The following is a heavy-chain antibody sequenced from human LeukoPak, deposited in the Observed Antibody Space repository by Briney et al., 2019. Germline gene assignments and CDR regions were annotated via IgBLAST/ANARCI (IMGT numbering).Heavy chain of an antibody. V-gene: IGHV3-30-3*01. D-gene: IGHD3-22*01. CDR1: GFTFSSYA. CDR3: ARAPDYDSSGYLVY. Sequence: GSLRLSCAASGFTFSSYAMHWVRQAPGKGLEWVAVISYDGSNKYYADSVKGRFTISRDNSKNTLYLQMNSLRAEDTAVYYCARAPDYDSSGYLVYWGQGTLVTVSS. J-gene: IGHJ4*02. CDR2: ISYDGSNK.